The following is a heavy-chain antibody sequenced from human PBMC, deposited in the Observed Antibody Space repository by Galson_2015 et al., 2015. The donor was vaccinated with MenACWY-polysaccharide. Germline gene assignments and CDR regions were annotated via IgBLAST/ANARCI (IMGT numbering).Heavy chain of an antibody. D-gene: IGHD2-15*01. Sequence: SLRLSCAASGFTFSDYDINWVRQAPGKGLEWISFINRSSGTIHYADSVKGRFTISRDNAKNSLSLQMNSLRDDDTAMYFCARARLILSVFYYMDVSGKATTISVSS. CDR3: ARARLILSVFYYMDV. CDR1: GFTFSDYD. J-gene: IGHJ6*03. V-gene: IGHV3-48*02. CDR2: INRSSGTI.